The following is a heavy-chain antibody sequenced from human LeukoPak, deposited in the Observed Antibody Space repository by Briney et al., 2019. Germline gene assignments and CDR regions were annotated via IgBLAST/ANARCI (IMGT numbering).Heavy chain of an antibody. J-gene: IGHJ4*02. V-gene: IGHV4-59*08. CDR1: GVPISGYY. CDR3: ARNAAWNSREHYLDN. D-gene: IGHD1-7*01. CDR2: IYNSGNT. Sequence: SETLSLTCTVSGVPISGYYWSWIRQTPGKGLEWIGYIYNSGNTNYNPSLKSRVTISVETSKNQFSLKLSSVTAADTAVYYCARNAAWNSREHYLDNWGQGTLVTVSS.